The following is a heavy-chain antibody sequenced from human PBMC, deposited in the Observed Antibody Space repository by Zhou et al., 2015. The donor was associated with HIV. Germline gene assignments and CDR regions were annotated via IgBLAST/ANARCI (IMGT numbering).Heavy chain of an antibody. Sequence: QVQLVQSGAEVKKPGSSVKVSCKASGGTFSSYAISWVRQAPGQGLEWMGGIIPIFGTANYAQKFQGRVTITADESTSTAYMELSSLRSEDTAVYYCAIQHAGPGYSSSWYDFDYVGPGNPGSTVSS. D-gene: IGHD6-13*01. CDR1: GGTFSSYA. V-gene: IGHV1-69*12. J-gene: IGHJ4*02. CDR3: AIQHAGPGYSSSWYDFDY. CDR2: IIPIFGTA.